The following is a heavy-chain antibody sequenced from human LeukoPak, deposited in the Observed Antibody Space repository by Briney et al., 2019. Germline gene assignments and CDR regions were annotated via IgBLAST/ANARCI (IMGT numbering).Heavy chain of an antibody. D-gene: IGHD1/OR15-1a*01. CDR3: AREFRTTTWSFDAFDL. CDR1: GYTFTSYG. Sequence: ASVKVSCKASGYTFTSYGISWVRQAPGQGLEWMGWISAYNGNTNYAQKLQGRVTMTRDTSNNTSYMELSRLRSDDTAVYYCAREFRTTTWSFDAFDLWGQGTMVTVSS. J-gene: IGHJ3*01. V-gene: IGHV1-18*01. CDR2: ISAYNGNT.